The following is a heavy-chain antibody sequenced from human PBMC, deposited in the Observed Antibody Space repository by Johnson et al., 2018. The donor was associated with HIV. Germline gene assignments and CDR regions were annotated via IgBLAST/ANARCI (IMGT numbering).Heavy chain of an antibody. D-gene: IGHD7-27*01. CDR3: AKDVGITGDFPETFDI. V-gene: IGHV3-9*01. Sequence: VQLVESGGGLVQRGRSLRLSCAASGFTFDDYAMHWVRQAPGKGLEWVSGISWNSGTIGYADSVEGRFTISRDNAKNSLYLQMSSLRAEDTALYYCAKDVGITGDFPETFDIWGQGTMVTVSS. CDR1: GFTFDDYA. J-gene: IGHJ3*02. CDR2: ISWNSGTI.